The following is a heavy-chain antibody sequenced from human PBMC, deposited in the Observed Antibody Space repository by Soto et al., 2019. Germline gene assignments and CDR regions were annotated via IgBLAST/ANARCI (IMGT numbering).Heavy chain of an antibody. D-gene: IGHD4-4*01. J-gene: IGHJ3*02. Sequence: SETLSLTCTVSGGSISSGGYYWSWIRQHPGKGLEWIGYIYYSGTTYHNPSLKSRATISVDTSKNQFSLRLKSVTAADTAVYYYAREESNKRGGYVFDIWGQGTMVTVSS. CDR1: GGSISSGGYY. CDR3: AREESNKRGGYVFDI. V-gene: IGHV4-31*03. CDR2: IYYSGTT.